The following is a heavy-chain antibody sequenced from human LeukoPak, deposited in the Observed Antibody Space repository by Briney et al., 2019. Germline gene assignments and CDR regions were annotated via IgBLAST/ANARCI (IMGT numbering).Heavy chain of an antibody. CDR2: IYHSGNA. CDR1: GGSISSYY. Sequence: PSETLSLTCTVSGGSISSYYWSWIRQPPGKGLEWIGSIYHSGNAYSNPSLKSRVTISVDKSKNQFSLNMSSVTAADTAVYYCARDRPYSSGWSTENFQYWCQGSMVTVSS. CDR3: ARDRPYSSGWSTENFQY. V-gene: IGHV4-38-2*02. J-gene: IGHJ1*01. D-gene: IGHD6-19*01.